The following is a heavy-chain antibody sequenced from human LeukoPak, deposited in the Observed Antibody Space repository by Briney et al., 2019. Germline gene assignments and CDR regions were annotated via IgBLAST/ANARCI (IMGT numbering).Heavy chain of an antibody. CDR1: GFTFSSYD. D-gene: IGHD3-3*01. Sequence: GESLRLSCAASGFTFSSYDMHWVRQATGKGLEWVSAIGTAGDTYYPGSVKGRFTSSRENAKDSFYLQMKSLRAEDTAVYYCARGSYYDFWSGYYTPVRYFDYWGQGTLVTVSS. CDR2: IGTAGDT. CDR3: ARGSYYDFWSGYYTPVRYFDY. J-gene: IGHJ4*02. V-gene: IGHV3-13*01.